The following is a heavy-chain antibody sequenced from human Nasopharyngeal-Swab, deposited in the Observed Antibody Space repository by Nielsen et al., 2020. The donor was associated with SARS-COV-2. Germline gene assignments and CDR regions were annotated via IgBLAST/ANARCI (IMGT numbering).Heavy chain of an antibody. CDR3: ARGDRGQLEKNDY. V-gene: IGHV4-30-4*01. CDR2: IYYSGST. Sequence: WIRQPSGKGLEWIGYIYYSGSTYYNPSLKSRVTISVDTSKNQFSLKLSSVTAADTAVYYCARGDRGQLEKNDYWGQGTLVTVSS. D-gene: IGHD3-10*01. J-gene: IGHJ4*02.